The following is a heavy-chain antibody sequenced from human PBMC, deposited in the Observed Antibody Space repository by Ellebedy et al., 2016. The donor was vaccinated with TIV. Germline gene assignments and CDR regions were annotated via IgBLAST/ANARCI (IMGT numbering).Heavy chain of an antibody. CDR3: ARDTVPGALDAFDI. V-gene: IGHV3-21*01. Sequence: GESLKISCAASGFTFGCCAMSWVRQAPGKGLEWVSSISYFSAYRFYADSVKGRFTISRDNAKNSLYLQMDSLRAEDTAVYYSARDTVPGALDAFDIWGQGTMVTVSS. J-gene: IGHJ3*02. CDR2: ISYFSAYR. CDR1: GFTFGCCA. D-gene: IGHD2-2*01.